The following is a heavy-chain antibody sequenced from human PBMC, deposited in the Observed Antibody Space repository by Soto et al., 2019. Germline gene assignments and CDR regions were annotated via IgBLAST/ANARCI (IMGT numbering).Heavy chain of an antibody. V-gene: IGHV4-59*01. CDR1: GGSISSYY. J-gene: IGHJ6*02. CDR2: IYYSGNT. CDR3: ARSPNGYSSSWYGYYYGMDV. D-gene: IGHD6-13*01. Sequence: WETLSLTCTVSGGSISSYYWSWIRQAPGKGLEWIGYIYYSGNTNYNPSLKSRVTISVDTSKNQFSLKLSSVTAADTAVYYCARSPNGYSSSWYGYYYGMDVWGQGTTVTVSS.